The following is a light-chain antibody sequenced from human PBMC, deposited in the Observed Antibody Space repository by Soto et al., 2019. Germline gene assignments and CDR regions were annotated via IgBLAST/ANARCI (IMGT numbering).Light chain of an antibody. CDR3: QQYNNWPRGT. V-gene: IGKV3-15*01. Sequence: EIMMTQSPATLSVSQGERATVSCRASQSVSSNLAWYQQKPGQAPTLLIHGASTRATGIPARFSGSGSGTEFTLTISSLQSEDFAVYYCQQYNNWPRGTFCQGTKV. J-gene: IGKJ1*01. CDR1: QSVSSN. CDR2: GAS.